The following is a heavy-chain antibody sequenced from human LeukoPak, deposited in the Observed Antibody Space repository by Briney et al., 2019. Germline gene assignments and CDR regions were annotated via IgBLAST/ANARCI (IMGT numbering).Heavy chain of an antibody. CDR1: GFTFSSYS. CDR2: ISASGTI. D-gene: IGHD1-14*01. Sequence: QTGGSLRLPCSASGFTFSSYSMSWVRRAPGKGLKWVSYISASGTIYYADSVKGRFTISRDNAENSLYLQMNSLRAEDTAVYYCARVYRPFDCWGQGTLVTVSS. V-gene: IGHV3-48*01. J-gene: IGHJ4*02. CDR3: ARVYRPFDC.